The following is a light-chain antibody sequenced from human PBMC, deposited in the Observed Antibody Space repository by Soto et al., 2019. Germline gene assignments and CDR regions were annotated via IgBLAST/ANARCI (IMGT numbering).Light chain of an antibody. J-gene: IGKJ4*01. Sequence: DIQMTQSPSSLSASVGDRVTITCRASQSIGSYLNLYQQKPGKAPNLLIYAASTLQSGVPSRFSGSGSGTDFTLTISSLQPEDFATYFCQHGYSTPLTFGGGTKVDIK. V-gene: IGKV1-39*01. CDR2: AAS. CDR1: QSIGSY. CDR3: QHGYSTPLT.